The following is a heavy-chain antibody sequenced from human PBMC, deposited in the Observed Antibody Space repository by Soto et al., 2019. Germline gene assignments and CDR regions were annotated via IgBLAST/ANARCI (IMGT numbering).Heavy chain of an antibody. CDR3: ARESAGLLDY. V-gene: IGHV1-18*01. Sequence: QVQLVQSGAEVKKPGASVKVSCKASGYTFTSYGISWVRQAPGQGPECMGWISTYNGNTNYVQKFLGRVTMTTDTSTSTAYMELRSLRSDDTAVYYCARESAGLLDYWGQGTLVTVSS. CDR1: GYTFTSYG. J-gene: IGHJ4*02. D-gene: IGHD2-21*01. CDR2: ISTYNGNT.